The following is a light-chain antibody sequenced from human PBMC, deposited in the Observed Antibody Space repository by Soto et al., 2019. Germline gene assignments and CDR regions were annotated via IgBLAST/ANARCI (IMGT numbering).Light chain of an antibody. J-gene: IGKJ5*01. Sequence: DKRVTQSAPTLSAYVGDRVTITCRASQGIGNYLAWYQQKPGKVPKLLIYGASTLQSGVPSRFSGSGSGTDFTLTISSLEPEDFAVYYCQQRSNWPPITFGQGTRLEIK. CDR1: QGIGNY. CDR2: GAS. CDR3: QQRSNWPPIT. V-gene: IGKV1-27*01.